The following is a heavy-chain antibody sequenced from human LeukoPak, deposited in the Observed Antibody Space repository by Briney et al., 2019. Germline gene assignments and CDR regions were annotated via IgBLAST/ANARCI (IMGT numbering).Heavy chain of an antibody. Sequence: SETLSLTCTVSGCSINFYYWSWIRQPAGKGLEWIGRIYSTGSTNYSPSLKSRVTMSVDKSKNQFSLNLSSVTAADTAVYYCARGIADPYSFDSWGQGTLVTVSS. V-gene: IGHV4-4*07. D-gene: IGHD6-13*01. J-gene: IGHJ4*02. CDR3: ARGIADPYSFDS. CDR1: GCSINFYY. CDR2: IYSTGST.